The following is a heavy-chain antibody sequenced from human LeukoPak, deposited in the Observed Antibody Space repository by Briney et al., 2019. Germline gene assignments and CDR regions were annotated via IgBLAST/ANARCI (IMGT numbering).Heavy chain of an antibody. CDR3: ARGAPIRVAVAATFDP. CDR1: GGTFSSYA. V-gene: IGHV1-69*01. CDR2: IIPIFGTA. Sequence: SVKVSCKASGGTFSSYAISWVRQAPGQGLEWMGGIIPIFGTANYAQKFQGRVTITADESTSTAYMELSSLRSEDTAVYYCARGAPIRVAVAATFDPWGQGTLVTVPS. J-gene: IGHJ5*02. D-gene: IGHD6-19*01.